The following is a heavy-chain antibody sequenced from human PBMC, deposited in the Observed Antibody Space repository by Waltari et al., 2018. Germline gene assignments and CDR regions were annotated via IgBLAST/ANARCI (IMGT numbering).Heavy chain of an antibody. D-gene: IGHD6-13*01. J-gene: IGHJ3*02. Sequence: QVQLVQSGAEVKKPGSSVKVSCTASGGSFSHYAITWGRQAPGKGLEWMGGIIPMFGTANYAQKFQERVSITTDGSMTTAYRELSSLTSEDTAVYYCARGGLYGQQLLESAFEIWGQGTQVTVSS. V-gene: IGHV1-69*05. CDR1: GGSFSHYA. CDR2: IIPMFGTA. CDR3: ARGGLYGQQLLESAFEI.